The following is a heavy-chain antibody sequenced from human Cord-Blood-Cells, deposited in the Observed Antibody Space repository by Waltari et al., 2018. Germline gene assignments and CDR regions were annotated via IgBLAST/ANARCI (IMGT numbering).Heavy chain of an antibody. CDR3: ARGKQQLVLPSIYYYYGMDV. D-gene: IGHD6-13*01. Sequence: QVQLVQSGAEVKKPGASVKVSCKASGYTFTGYYMHWVRQAPGQGLEWMGWINPNSGGTNYAQKFQGWVTMTRDTSISTAYMELSRLRSDDTAGYYCARGKQQLVLPSIYYYYGMDVWGQGTTVTVSS. CDR1: GYTFTGYY. V-gene: IGHV1-2*04. J-gene: IGHJ6*02. CDR2: INPNSGGT.